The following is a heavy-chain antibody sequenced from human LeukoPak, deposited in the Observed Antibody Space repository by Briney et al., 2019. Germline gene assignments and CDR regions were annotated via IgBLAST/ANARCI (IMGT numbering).Heavy chain of an antibody. CDR1: GYTFTNYG. J-gene: IGHJ5*02. D-gene: IGHD2-2*01. V-gene: IGHV1-18*01. CDR3: ARGGVVPRAVVNWFGP. CDR2: ISAYNGNT. Sequence: ASVKVSCKASGYTFTNYGISWVRQAPGQGLEWMGWISAYNGNTNYAQKLQGRVTMTTDTSTTTAYMELRSLRSDDTAVYYCARGGVVPRAVVNWFGPWGQGTLVTVSS.